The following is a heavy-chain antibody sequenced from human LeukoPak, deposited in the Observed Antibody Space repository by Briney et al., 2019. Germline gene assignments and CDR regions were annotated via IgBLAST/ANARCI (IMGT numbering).Heavy chain of an antibody. CDR2: ISSSGSTI. Sequence: GGSLRLSCAASGFTFSDYYMSWIRQAPGKGPEWVSYISSSGSTIYYADSVKGRFTISRDNAKNSLYLQMNSLRAEDTAVYYCAGVGVVVTAIDYWGQGTLVTVSS. J-gene: IGHJ4*02. CDR1: GFTFSDYY. D-gene: IGHD2-21*02. CDR3: AGVGVVVTAIDY. V-gene: IGHV3-11*01.